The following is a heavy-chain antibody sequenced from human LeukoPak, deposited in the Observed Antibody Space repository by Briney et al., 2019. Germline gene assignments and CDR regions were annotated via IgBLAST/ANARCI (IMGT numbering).Heavy chain of an antibody. CDR3: AKHIVVVPAAILVDAFDI. Sequence: PSETLSLTCAVSGYSISSGYYWGWIRQPPGKGLEWIGIIYHSGSTYYNPSLKSRVTISVDTSKNQFSLKLSSVTAADTAVYYCAKHIVVVPAAILVDAFDIWGQGTMVTVSS. D-gene: IGHD2-2*01. J-gene: IGHJ3*02. V-gene: IGHV4-38-2*01. CDR2: IYHSGST. CDR1: GYSISSGYY.